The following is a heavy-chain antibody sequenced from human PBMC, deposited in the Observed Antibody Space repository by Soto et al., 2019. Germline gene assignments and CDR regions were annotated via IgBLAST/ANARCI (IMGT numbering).Heavy chain of an antibody. V-gene: IGHV4-4*02. Sequence: PSETLSLTCAVSGGSISSSNWWSWVRQPPGKGLEWIGEIYHSGSTYYNPSLKSRVTISVDRSKNQFPLKLSSVTAADTAVYFCARHLKGGGYVDYHYYGMDVWGQGTTVTVSS. CDR1: GGSISSSNW. J-gene: IGHJ6*02. CDR2: IYHSGST. D-gene: IGHD5-12*01. CDR3: ARHLKGGGYVDYHYYGMDV.